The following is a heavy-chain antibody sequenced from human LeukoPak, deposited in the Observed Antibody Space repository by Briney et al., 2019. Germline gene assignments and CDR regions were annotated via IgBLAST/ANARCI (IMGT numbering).Heavy chain of an antibody. CDR2: IYPGDSDT. D-gene: IGHD4-23*01. Sequence: HGESLKISCKGSGYSFTSYWIGWVRQMPGKGLEWMGIIYPGDSDTRYSPSFQGQVTISADKSIRTAYLQWSSLKASDTAMYYCARQLTTVVTNDWFDPWGQGTLVTVSS. J-gene: IGHJ5*02. V-gene: IGHV5-51*01. CDR3: ARQLTTVVTNDWFDP. CDR1: GYSFTSYW.